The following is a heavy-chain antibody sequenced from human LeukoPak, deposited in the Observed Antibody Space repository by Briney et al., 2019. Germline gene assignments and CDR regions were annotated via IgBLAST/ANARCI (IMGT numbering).Heavy chain of an antibody. V-gene: IGHV4-59*01. Sequence: SETLSLTCAVYGGSFSGYYWSWIRQPPGKGLEWIGYIYYSGSTNYNPSLKSRVTISVDTSKNQFSLKLSSVTAADTAVYYCARDPSVGYFDLWGRGTLVTVSS. CDR1: GGSFSGYY. D-gene: IGHD6-6*01. CDR3: ARDPSVGYFDL. J-gene: IGHJ2*01. CDR2: IYYSGST.